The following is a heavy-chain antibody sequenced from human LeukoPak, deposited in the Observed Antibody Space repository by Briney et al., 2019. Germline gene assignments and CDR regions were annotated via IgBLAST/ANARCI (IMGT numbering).Heavy chain of an antibody. CDR1: GITFSSYG. Sequence: QSGGSLRLSCAASGITFSSYGMSWVRQAPGKGLEWVSAISGSGGSTYYADSVKGRFTISRDNSKNTLYLQMNSLRAEDTAVYYCAKDRKRLPVVVIGVGAFDIWGQGTMVTVSS. J-gene: IGHJ3*02. CDR2: ISGSGGST. D-gene: IGHD3-22*01. V-gene: IGHV3-23*01. CDR3: AKDRKRLPVVVIGVGAFDI.